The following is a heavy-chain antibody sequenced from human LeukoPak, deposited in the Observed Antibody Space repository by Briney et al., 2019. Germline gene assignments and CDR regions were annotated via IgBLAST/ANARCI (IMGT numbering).Heavy chain of an antibody. CDR2: IYDSGST. CDR3: ARDSRITMIPPYKDAFDI. CDR1: GGSISSYY. J-gene: IGHJ3*02. D-gene: IGHD3-22*01. Sequence: SETLSLTCTVSGGSISSYYWSWIRQPPGKGLEWIGYIYDSGSTNYNPSLKSRVTISVDTSKNQFSLKLSSVTAADTAVYYCARDSRITMIPPYKDAFDIWGQGTMVTVSS. V-gene: IGHV4-59*01.